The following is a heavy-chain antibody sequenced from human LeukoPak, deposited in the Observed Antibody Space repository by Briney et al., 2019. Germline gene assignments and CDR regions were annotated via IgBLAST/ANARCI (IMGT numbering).Heavy chain of an antibody. V-gene: IGHV4-61*02. CDR1: GGSISSGSYY. CDR3: AGDRRYSSSWTSYFDY. Sequence: SETLSLTCTVSGGSISSGSYYWSWIRQPAGKGLEWIGRIYTSGSTNYNPSLKSRVTISVDTSKNQFSLKLSSVTAADTAVYYCAGDRRYSSSWTSYFDYWGQGTLVTVSS. D-gene: IGHD6-13*01. CDR2: IYTSGST. J-gene: IGHJ4*02.